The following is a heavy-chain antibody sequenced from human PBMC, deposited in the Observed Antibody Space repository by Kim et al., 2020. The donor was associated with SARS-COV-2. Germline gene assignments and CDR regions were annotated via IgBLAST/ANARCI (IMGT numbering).Heavy chain of an antibody. CDR1: GYTFTSYY. J-gene: IGHJ4*02. D-gene: IGHD3-10*01. CDR2: INPSGGRT. V-gene: IGHV1-46*01. CDR3: ARDSRAPHYGSGSYSVDY. Sequence: ASVKVSCKASGYTFTSYYMHWVRQAPGQGLEWMGIINPSGGRTSYAQKFQGRVTMTRDTSTSTVYMELSSLRSEDTAVYYCARDSRAPHYGSGSYSVDYWGQGTLVTVSS.